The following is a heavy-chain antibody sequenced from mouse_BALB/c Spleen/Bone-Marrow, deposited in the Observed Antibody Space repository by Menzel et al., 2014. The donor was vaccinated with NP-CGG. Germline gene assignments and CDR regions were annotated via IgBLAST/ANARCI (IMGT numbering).Heavy chain of an antibody. CDR2: IYPGDGDT. J-gene: IGHJ2*01. CDR1: GYAFGNYW. D-gene: IGHD1-1*01. CDR3: ARRGYYYGSSYLDY. V-gene: IGHV1-80*01. Sequence: VQLQQSGAELVRPGASVKISCKASGYAFGNYWMNWVKQRPGQGLEWIGQIYPGDGDTNYNAKFKGKATLTADKSSSSANMQLSSLRPEAAEAYVCARRGYYYGSSYLDYWGQGTTLTVSS.